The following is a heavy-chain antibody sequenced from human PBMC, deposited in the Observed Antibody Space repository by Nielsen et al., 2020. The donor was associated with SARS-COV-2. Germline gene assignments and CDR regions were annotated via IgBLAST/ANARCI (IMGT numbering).Heavy chain of an antibody. V-gene: IGHV4-4*02. CDR1: GGSISSSNW. J-gene: IGHJ4*02. Sequence: SETLSLTCAVSGGSISSSNWWSWVRQPPGKGLEWIGEIYHSGSTNYNPSLKSRVTISVDTSKNQFSLKLSSVTAADTAVYYCAREVEGGYYFDYWGQGTLVTVSS. D-gene: IGHD2-15*01. CDR2: IYHSGST. CDR3: AREVEGGYYFDY.